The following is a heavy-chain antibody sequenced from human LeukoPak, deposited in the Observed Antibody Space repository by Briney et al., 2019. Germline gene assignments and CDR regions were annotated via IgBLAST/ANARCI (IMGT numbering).Heavy chain of an antibody. CDR3: ARDNGSYNSLYNY. Sequence: SVKVSCKASGGTFSSHAISWVRQAPGQGLEWMGGIIPIFGTANYAQKFQGRVTITADESTSTAYMELSSLRSEDTAVYYCARDNGSYNSLYNYWGQGTLVTVSS. CDR2: IIPIFGTA. CDR1: GGTFSSHA. J-gene: IGHJ4*02. V-gene: IGHV1-69*13. D-gene: IGHD1-26*01.